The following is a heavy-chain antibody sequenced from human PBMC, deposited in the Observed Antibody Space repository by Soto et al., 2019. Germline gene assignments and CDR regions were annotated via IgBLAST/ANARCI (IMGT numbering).Heavy chain of an antibody. J-gene: IGHJ4*02. V-gene: IGHV2-70*01. CDR1: GFPLSTSGMC. CDR2: IDWDDDK. Sequence: SGPTLVNPTQTLTLTCTFSGFPLSTSGMCVSWIRQPPGKALEWLALIDWDDDKYYSTSLKTRLTISKDTSKNQVVLTMTNMDPVDTATYYCARSLLDYDSSGYYLFDYWGQGTLVTVSS. CDR3: ARSLLDYDSSGYYLFDY. D-gene: IGHD3-22*01.